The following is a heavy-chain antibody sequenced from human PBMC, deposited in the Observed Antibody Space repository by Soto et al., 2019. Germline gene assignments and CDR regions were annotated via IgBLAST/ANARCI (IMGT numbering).Heavy chain of an antibody. D-gene: IGHD6-19*01. V-gene: IGHV4-59*01. CDR2: IYYSGST. CDR1: GGSISSYY. Sequence: QVQLQESGPGLVKPSETLSLTCTVSGGSISSYYWSWIRQPPGKGLAWIGYIYYSGSTNSNPSLKGRVTISVDTSENQFSLKLSSVTAADTAVYYCARDPRGSGWYNWFYPWGQGTLVTVSS. J-gene: IGHJ5*02. CDR3: ARDPRGSGWYNWFYP.